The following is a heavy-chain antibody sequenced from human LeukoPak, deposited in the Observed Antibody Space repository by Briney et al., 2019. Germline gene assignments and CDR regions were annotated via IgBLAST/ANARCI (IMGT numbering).Heavy chain of an antibody. CDR1: GYSFTNYW. D-gene: IGHD3-22*01. CDR3: GRQIYYYDSSGYYYSFDY. CDR2: IYPGDSET. Sequence: GESLKISCEGSGYSFTNYWIGWVRQVPGKGLECMGVIYPGDSETRYSPSFQGQVTISADKSISTAYLQWSSLKASDTAMYYCGRQIYYYDSSGYYYSFDYWGQGTLVTVSS. V-gene: IGHV5-51*01. J-gene: IGHJ4*02.